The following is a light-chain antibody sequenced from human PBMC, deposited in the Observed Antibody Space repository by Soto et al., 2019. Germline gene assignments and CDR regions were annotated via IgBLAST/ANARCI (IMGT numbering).Light chain of an antibody. CDR2: DAS. CDR3: QQYINLWT. V-gene: IGKV3-15*01. CDR1: QSINRH. J-gene: IGKJ1*01. Sequence: EIVLTQSPATLSLSPGERATLSCRASQSINRHLAWYRQKPGQAPRLLIYDASNRATGIPARFSGSGSGTEFTLTISSLQSEDFAVYYCQQYINLWTFGQGTKVDIK.